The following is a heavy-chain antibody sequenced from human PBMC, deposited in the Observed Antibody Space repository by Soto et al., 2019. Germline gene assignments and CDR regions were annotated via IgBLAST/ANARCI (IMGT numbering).Heavy chain of an antibody. J-gene: IGHJ5*02. Sequence: ASVKVSCKASGYTFTSYAMHWVRQAPGQRLEWMGWINAGNGNTKYSQKFQGRVTITRDTSASTAYMELSSLRSEDTAVYYCARVPYDILTGPPDGLDPWGQGTLVTVSS. CDR2: INAGNGNT. CDR1: GYTFTSYA. D-gene: IGHD3-9*01. V-gene: IGHV1-3*01. CDR3: ARVPYDILTGPPDGLDP.